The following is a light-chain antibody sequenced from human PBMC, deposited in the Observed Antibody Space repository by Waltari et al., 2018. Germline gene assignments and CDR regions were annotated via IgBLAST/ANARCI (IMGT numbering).Light chain of an antibody. V-gene: IGKV3-15*01. Sequence: ETVITQSPATLSVSPGERATLSCRASQSVSSNLAWYQQKPGQPPRLLIYGASTRATGIPARFSGSGSGTEFTLTISSLQSEDFAVYYCQQYNDWPPLTFGGGTKVEIK. CDR1: QSVSSN. CDR3: QQYNDWPPLT. J-gene: IGKJ4*01. CDR2: GAS.